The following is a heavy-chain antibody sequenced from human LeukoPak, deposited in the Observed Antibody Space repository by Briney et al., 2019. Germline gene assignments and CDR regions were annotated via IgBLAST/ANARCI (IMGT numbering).Heavy chain of an antibody. V-gene: IGHV3-13*05. CDR1: GFTFSSYD. CDR2: ICTAGDP. CDR3: ARGGFGGYSYGPNIDY. Sequence: PGGSLRLSCAASGFTFSSYDMHWVRQATGKGLEWVSAICTAGDPYYPGSVKGRFTISRENAKNSLYLQMNSLRAGDTAVYYCARGGFGGYSYGPNIDYWGQGTLVTVSS. J-gene: IGHJ4*02. D-gene: IGHD5-18*01.